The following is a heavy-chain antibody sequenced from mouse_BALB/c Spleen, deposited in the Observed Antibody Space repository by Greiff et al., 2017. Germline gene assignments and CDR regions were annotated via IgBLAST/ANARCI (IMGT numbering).Heavy chain of an antibody. D-gene: IGHD1-2*01. CDR2: INPSTGYT. CDR1: GYTFTSYW. V-gene: IGHV1-7*01. CDR3: ARVLRPHYFDY. J-gene: IGHJ2*01. Sequence: QVQLKQSGAELAKPGASVKMSCKASGYTFTSYWMHWVKQRPGQGLEWIGYINPSTGYTEYNQKFKDKATLTADKSSSTAYMQLSSLTSEDSAVYYCARVLRPHYFDYWGQGTTLTVSS.